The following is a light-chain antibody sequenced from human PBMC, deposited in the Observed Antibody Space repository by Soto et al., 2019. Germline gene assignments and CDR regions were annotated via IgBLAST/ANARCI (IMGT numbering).Light chain of an antibody. CDR2: DAS. CDR3: HQYNSFPLT. CDR1: QSISDW. J-gene: IGKJ4*01. V-gene: IGKV1-5*01. Sequence: DIQMTQSPSTLSASVGDRITITCRASQSISDWLAWYQQKPGKAPNLLIYDASSLESGVPSRFSGSGSGTEFTLTISSLQPDDFASYYCHQYNSFPLTFGGGTKVEIK.